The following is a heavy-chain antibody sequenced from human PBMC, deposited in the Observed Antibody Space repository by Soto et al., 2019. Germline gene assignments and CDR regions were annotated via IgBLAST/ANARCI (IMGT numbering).Heavy chain of an antibody. Sequence: GSLRLSCAASGFTFSSYAMSWVRQAPGKGLEWVSAISGSGGSTYYADSAKGRFTISRDNSKNTLYLQMNSLRAEDTAVYYCAKDLPHGAFGVVIMRPDAFDICGQGTMVTVS. J-gene: IGHJ3*02. CDR1: GFTFSSYA. CDR3: AKDLPHGAFGVVIMRPDAFDI. D-gene: IGHD3-3*01. CDR2: ISGSGGST. V-gene: IGHV3-23*01.